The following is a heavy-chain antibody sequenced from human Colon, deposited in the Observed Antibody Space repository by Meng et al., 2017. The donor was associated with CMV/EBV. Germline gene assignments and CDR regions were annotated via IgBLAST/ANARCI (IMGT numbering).Heavy chain of an antibody. CDR2: MNPKTGNT. V-gene: IGHV1-8*01. Sequence: KASGYIFTRYDITWVRQATGQGLEWMGWMNPKTGNTVYAQKFQARVNLTVDSSIDTAYMELSSLKTDDTAVYYCTRGLQLWFPSPAYWGQGALVTVS. J-gene: IGHJ4*02. CDR1: GYIFTRYD. D-gene: IGHD5-18*01. CDR3: TRGLQLWFPSPAY.